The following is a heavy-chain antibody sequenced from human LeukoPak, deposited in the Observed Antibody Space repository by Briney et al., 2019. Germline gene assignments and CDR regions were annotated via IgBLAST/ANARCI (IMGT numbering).Heavy chain of an antibody. J-gene: IGHJ4*02. CDR2: ISYDGSNK. CDR3: ATSGIAAAGGFDY. V-gene: IGHV3-30-3*01. CDR1: GFTFSSYT. D-gene: IGHD6-13*01. Sequence: GESLRLSCAASGFTFSSYTMHWVRQAPGKGLKWVAAISYDGSNKYYADSVNGRFTISRENSKNTLSLQMDTLRAEDTAVYYCATSGIAAAGGFDYWGQGTLVTVSS.